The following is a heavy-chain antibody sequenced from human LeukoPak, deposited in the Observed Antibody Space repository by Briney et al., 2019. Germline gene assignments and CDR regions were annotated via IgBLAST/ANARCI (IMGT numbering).Heavy chain of an antibody. J-gene: IGHJ3*02. CDR2: ISGSGGST. CDR1: GFTFSSYA. Sequence: GGSLRLSCAASGFTFSSYAMSWVRQAPGKGLEWVSAISGSGGSTYYADSVKGRFTISRDNSKNTLYLQMNSLRAEDTAAYYCAKGRDDSSGYYFTRDAFDIWGQGTMVTVSS. V-gene: IGHV3-23*01. CDR3: AKGRDDSSGYYFTRDAFDI. D-gene: IGHD3-22*01.